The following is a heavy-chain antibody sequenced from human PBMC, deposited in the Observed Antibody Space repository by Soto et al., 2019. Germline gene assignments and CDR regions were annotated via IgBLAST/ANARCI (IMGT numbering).Heavy chain of an antibody. Sequence: SETLSLTCTVSGGSISSSSYYWGWIRQPPGKGLERIGSIYYSGSTYYNPSLKSRVTISVDTSKNQFSLKLSSVTAADTAVYYCARRGVVVVAATRPFDYWGQGTLVTVSS. CDR1: GGSISSSSYY. CDR2: IYYSGST. CDR3: ARRGVVVVAATRPFDY. V-gene: IGHV4-39*01. D-gene: IGHD2-15*01. J-gene: IGHJ4*02.